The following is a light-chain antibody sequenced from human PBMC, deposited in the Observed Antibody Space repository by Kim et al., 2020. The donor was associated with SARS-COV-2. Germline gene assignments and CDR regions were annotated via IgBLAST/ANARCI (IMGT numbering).Light chain of an antibody. CDR3: SAWDSSLYAHV. CDR1: SNNVGYRG. J-gene: IGLJ1*01. Sequence: QTATLPCTGNSNNVGYRGAACLQHHQGHPPNLLSSRNNNRPSGISERFSASRSGNTASLTITGLRPEDEADYYCSAWDSSLYAHVFGPGTKVTVL. CDR2: RNN. V-gene: IGLV10-54*01.